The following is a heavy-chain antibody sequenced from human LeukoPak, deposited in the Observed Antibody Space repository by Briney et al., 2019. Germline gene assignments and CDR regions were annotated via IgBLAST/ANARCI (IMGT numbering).Heavy chain of an antibody. J-gene: IGHJ3*02. CDR3: ARRLGDAFDM. CDR1: GFTFSSYS. Sequence: GGSLRPSCAASGFTFSSYSMNWVRQAPGKGLEWVSYISSTSSTIYYADSVKGRFTISRDTAKNSLYLQMNSLRAEDTAVYYCARRLGDAFDMWAQGTMVSVSS. CDR2: ISSTSSTI. V-gene: IGHV3-48*01.